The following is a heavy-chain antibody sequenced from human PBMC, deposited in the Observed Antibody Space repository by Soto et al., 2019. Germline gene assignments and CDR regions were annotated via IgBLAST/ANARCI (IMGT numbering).Heavy chain of an antibody. CDR1: GFTFSSYG. CDR2: ISDDGSNK. CDR3: AATYSGSYYAVDY. D-gene: IGHD1-26*01. V-gene: IGHV3-30*03. Sequence: VQLVESGGGVVQPGRSLRLSCAASGFTFSSYGMHWVRQAPGKGLEWVAVISDDGSNKDYADSVKGRFTISRDNSKTTLWLQMNRLRPEDTAVFYCAATYSGSYYAVDYWGQGTLVAVSS. J-gene: IGHJ4*02.